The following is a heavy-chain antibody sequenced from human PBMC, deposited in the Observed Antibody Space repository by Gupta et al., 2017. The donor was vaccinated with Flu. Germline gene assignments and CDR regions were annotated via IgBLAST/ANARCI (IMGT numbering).Heavy chain of an antibody. D-gene: IGHD2-2*01. CDR2: VYYSGST. V-gene: IGHV4-59*08. CDR1: GGSVNYYY. J-gene: IGHJ4*02. Sequence: QVHLQESGPGLVKPSETLSLTCTVSGGSVNYYYWSWIRRPPGKGLEWIGFVYYSGSTSYNPSLKSRVAISVDTSKNQVSLKLSSVTAADTAVYYCARKGSYCTTSCATFDSWGQGTLVTVSS. CDR3: ARKGSYCTTSCATFDS.